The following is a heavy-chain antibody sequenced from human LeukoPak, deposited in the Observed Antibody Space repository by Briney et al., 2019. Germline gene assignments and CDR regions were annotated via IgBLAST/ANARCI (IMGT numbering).Heavy chain of an antibody. J-gene: IGHJ4*02. D-gene: IGHD3-22*01. CDR3: ARGGTIFTLFGY. CDR1: GGSINSGDYY. V-gene: IGHV4-61*02. CDR2: VYTSGNT. Sequence: PSQTLSLTCTVSGGSINSGDYYWIWIRQPAGQGLEWIGRVYTSGNTLYNPSLKSRVAISIDRSKNQFSLKLTSVTAADTALYHCARGGTIFTLFGYWGEGIVVSVSS.